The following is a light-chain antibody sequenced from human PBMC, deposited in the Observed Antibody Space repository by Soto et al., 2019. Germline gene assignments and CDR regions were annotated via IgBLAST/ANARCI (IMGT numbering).Light chain of an antibody. Sequence: EIVLTQSPGTLSLSPGERATLSCRASQSVTRNYLAWYQQKPGQAPRILIYGASSRATGIPDRFSGSGSGTDFTLTITRLEPEDFAVYYWQQYGGSPQAFGQGTKLEIK. CDR1: QSVTRNY. J-gene: IGKJ2*01. V-gene: IGKV3-20*01. CDR2: GAS. CDR3: QQYGGSPQA.